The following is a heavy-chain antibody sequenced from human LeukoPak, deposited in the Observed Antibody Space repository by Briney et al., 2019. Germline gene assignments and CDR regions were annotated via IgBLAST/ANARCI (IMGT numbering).Heavy chain of an antibody. Sequence: GGSLRLYCAASGFTFSTYWMHWVRQVPGKGLVWVSRINTDGSSTSYADSVKGRFTISRDNSKNPLYLQMTSLRADDTAVYYCARVFGWEPFDYWGQGTLVTVSS. V-gene: IGHV3-74*01. D-gene: IGHD1-26*01. CDR1: GFTFSTYW. CDR2: INTDGSST. CDR3: ARVFGWEPFDY. J-gene: IGHJ4*02.